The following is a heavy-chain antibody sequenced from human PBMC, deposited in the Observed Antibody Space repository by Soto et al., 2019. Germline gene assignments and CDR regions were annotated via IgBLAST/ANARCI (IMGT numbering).Heavy chain of an antibody. D-gene: IGHD1-1*01. CDR2: INHSGTT. V-gene: IGHV4-39*01. Sequence: QLQLQESGPGLVQPSETLSLTCSVSGDSIRSSGYYWGWFRQTPGKGLEWIGSINHSGTTWYNAPLKSRVTIVADTSKNQVSLEVTSVTAADAAVYYCVRHRGAGTSDYKGMDVWGQGTTVTVSS. CDR3: VRHRGAGTSDYKGMDV. J-gene: IGHJ6*02. CDR1: GDSIRSSGYY.